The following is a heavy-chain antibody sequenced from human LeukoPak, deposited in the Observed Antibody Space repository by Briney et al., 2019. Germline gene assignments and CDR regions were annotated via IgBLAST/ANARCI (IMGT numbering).Heavy chain of an antibody. CDR2: ISYDGSNK. CDR1: GFTFSSYA. D-gene: IGHD3-22*01. Sequence: PGGSLRLSCAASGFTFSSYAMHWVRQAPGKGLEWVAVISYDGSNKYYADSVKGRFTISRDESENTLYLQMNTLRAEDTAVYYCAKDVITMIVEHTFDVWGQGTMVTVSS. V-gene: IGHV3-30*04. J-gene: IGHJ3*01. CDR3: AKDVITMIVEHTFDV.